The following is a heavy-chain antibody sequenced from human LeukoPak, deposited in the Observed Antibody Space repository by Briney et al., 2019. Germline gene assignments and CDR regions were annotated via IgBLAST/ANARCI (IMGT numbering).Heavy chain of an antibody. Sequence: PSETLSLTCTVSGGSISPYFWGWLRQPPGKGLEWIGYIYYSGNTNYNPSLKSRVTISVDTSKNQFSLNLNSVTAADTAFYYCTRADRDGYDFDYWGQGTLVTVSS. CDR3: TRADRDGYDFDY. J-gene: IGHJ4*02. V-gene: IGHV4-59*01. D-gene: IGHD5-24*01. CDR1: GGSISPYF. CDR2: IYYSGNT.